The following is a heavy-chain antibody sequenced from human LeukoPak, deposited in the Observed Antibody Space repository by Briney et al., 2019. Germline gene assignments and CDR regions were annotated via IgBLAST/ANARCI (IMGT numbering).Heavy chain of an antibody. J-gene: IGHJ4*02. V-gene: IGHV4-34*01. D-gene: IGHD3-16*01. CDR3: ASLDDYIWGSFTAA. CDR1: GGSFSGYY. CDR2: INHSGST. Sequence: PSETLSLTCAVYGGSFSGYYWSWIRQPPGKGLEWIGEINHSGSTNDNPSLKSRVSISVGTSNSQFSLKLSSVTAADTAVYYCASLDDYIWGSFTAAWGQGTLVTVSS.